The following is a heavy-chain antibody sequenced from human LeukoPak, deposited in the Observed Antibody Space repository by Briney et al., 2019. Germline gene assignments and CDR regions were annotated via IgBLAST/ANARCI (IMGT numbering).Heavy chain of an antibody. D-gene: IGHD2-15*01. CDR3: AREACINGSCYGWFDP. V-gene: IGHV4-59*01. Sequence: SETLSLTCTVSGDSISSYYWSWIRQPPGKGLEWIGFIYYSGSTNYNPSLKSRVTISVDTSKNQFSLKLTSVTAADTAVYYCAREACINGSCYGWFDPWGQGTLVTVSS. CDR2: IYYSGST. CDR1: GDSISSYY. J-gene: IGHJ5*02.